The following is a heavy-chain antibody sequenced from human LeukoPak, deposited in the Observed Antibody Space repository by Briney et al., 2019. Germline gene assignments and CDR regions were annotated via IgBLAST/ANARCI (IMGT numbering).Heavy chain of an antibody. CDR1: GFTFSDYY. CDR2: ISSSGSTI. Sequence: GGSLRLSCAASGFTFSDYYMSWIRQAPGKGLEWVSYISSSGSTIYYADSVKGRFTISRDNAKNSLYLQMNSLRAEDTAVYYCARGLSTWIQLLYMDVWGKGTTVTVSS. V-gene: IGHV3-11*04. D-gene: IGHD5-18*01. CDR3: ARGLSTWIQLLYMDV. J-gene: IGHJ6*03.